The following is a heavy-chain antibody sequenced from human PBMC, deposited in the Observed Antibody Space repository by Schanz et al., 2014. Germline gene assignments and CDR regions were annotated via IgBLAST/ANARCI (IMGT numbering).Heavy chain of an antibody. CDR2: LTGNAGSS. CDR3: TRMYH. CDR1: GFTFSHYA. V-gene: IGHV3-23*04. J-gene: IGHJ4*02. Sequence: VQSAGGLIHRGGSLRLSCAASGFTFSHYAMSWVRQAPGKGLEWVSSLTGNAGSSLYADSVRGRFTISRDNSKNTVYLQMNSLRAEDTAVYYCTRMYHWGQGTLVTVSS. D-gene: IGHD2-8*01.